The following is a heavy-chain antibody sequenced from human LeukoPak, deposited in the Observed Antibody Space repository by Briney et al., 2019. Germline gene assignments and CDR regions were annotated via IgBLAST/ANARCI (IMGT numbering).Heavy chain of an antibody. Sequence: SETLSLTCSVFGYSITGGFHWGWIRQPPGKGLEWIGSIYYSGNTYYNPSLKSRVTMSADTSKNQFSLQLSSVTAADAAVYYCASYGSGPARGEDFWGQGTLVTVSS. D-gene: IGHD3-10*01. J-gene: IGHJ4*02. CDR2: IYYSGNT. CDR1: GYSITGGFH. V-gene: IGHV4-38-2*02. CDR3: ASYGSGPARGEDF.